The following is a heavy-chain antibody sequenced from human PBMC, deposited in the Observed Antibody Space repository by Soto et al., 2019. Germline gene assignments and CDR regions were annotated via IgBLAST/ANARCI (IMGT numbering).Heavy chain of an antibody. V-gene: IGHV4-59*01. D-gene: IGHD5-18*01. J-gene: IGHJ4*02. CDR2: IYYSGST. Sequence: QVQLQESGPGLVKPSETLSLTCTVSGGSISSYYWSWIRQPPGKGLEWIGYIYYSGSTNYNPSLQSRVPISVDTSKNQFSLKLSSVTAADTAVYYCARVGQLWLPFDYWGQGTLVTVSS. CDR1: GGSISSYY. CDR3: ARVGQLWLPFDY.